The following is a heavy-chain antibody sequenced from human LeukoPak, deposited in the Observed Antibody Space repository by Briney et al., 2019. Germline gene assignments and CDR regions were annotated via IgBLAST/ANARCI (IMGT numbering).Heavy chain of an antibody. CDR3: AKDPNELAAAPNWFDP. J-gene: IGHJ5*02. CDR1: GFTFSSYA. CDR2: ISGSGGST. D-gene: IGHD6-13*01. V-gene: IGHV3-23*01. Sequence: GGSLRLSCAASGFTFSSYAMSWVRQAPGKGLEWVSAISGSGGSTYYADSVKGRFTVSRDNSKNTLHLQMNSLRAEDTAVYYCAKDPNELAAAPNWFDPWGQGTLVTVFS.